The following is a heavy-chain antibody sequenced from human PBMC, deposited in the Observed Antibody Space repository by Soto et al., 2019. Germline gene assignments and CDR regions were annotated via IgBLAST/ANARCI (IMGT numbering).Heavy chain of an antibody. CDR2: ISPYNGRT. V-gene: IGHV1-18*01. Sequence: QAQLVQSGPEVKKPGASVSITCKASGYKFTSYGCICVRQAPGHGLEWVGWISPYNGRTEYAQKFRGRVTLTRDTSTSTAYMDLSSLRSDDTAVYYCARNRYGGNCCDAFDIWVQGTMVTVSS. CDR1: GYKFTSYG. J-gene: IGHJ3*02. D-gene: IGHD2-15*01. CDR3: ARNRYGGNCCDAFDI.